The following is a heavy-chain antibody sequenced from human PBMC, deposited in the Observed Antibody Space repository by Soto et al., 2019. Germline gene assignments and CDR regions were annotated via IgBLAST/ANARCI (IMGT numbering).Heavy chain of an antibody. V-gene: IGHV1-69*02. Sequence: QVQLVQSGAEVKKPGSSVKVSCKASGGTFSSYTISWVRQAPGQGLEWMGRIIPILGIANYPQKFQGRVTITADKCTSTAYKELNSLRSEDTAVYYCARAPFREAAAGNGYWGQGTLVTVSS. D-gene: IGHD6-13*01. CDR1: GGTFSSYT. CDR3: ARAPFREAAAGNGY. J-gene: IGHJ4*02. CDR2: IIPILGIA.